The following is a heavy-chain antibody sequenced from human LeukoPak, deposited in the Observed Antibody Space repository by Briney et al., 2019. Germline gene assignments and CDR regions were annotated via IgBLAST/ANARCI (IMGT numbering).Heavy chain of an antibody. Sequence: GGSLRLSCAASGFTFSSYGMHWVRQAPGKGLEGVAVIWYYGSNKYYADSVKGRFTISRDNSKNTLYLQMNSLRAEDTAVYYCAKDSHDYGDYGGAFDIWGQGTMVTVSS. CDR1: GFTFSSYG. CDR3: AKDSHDYGDYGGAFDI. CDR2: IWYYGSNK. J-gene: IGHJ3*02. D-gene: IGHD4-17*01. V-gene: IGHV3-33*06.